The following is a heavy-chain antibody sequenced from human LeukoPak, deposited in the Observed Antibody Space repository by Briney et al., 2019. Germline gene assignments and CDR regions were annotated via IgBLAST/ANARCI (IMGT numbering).Heavy chain of an antibody. Sequence: ASVKVSCKASGYTFTGYYMHWVRQAPGQGLEWMGWINPNSGGTNYAQKFQGRVTMTRDTSISTAYMELSRLRSADTAVYYCARGVLRYFDWLLPFDYWGQGTLVTVSS. V-gene: IGHV1-2*02. D-gene: IGHD3-9*01. J-gene: IGHJ4*02. CDR3: ARGVLRYFDWLLPFDY. CDR2: INPNSGGT. CDR1: GYTFTGYY.